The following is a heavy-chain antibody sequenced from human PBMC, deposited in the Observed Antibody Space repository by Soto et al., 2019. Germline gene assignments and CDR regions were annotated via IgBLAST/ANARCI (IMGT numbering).Heavy chain of an antibody. CDR3: VTAAEYSSSKYYYYGMDV. Sequence: PGGSLRLSCSASGFTFSSYAMHWVRQAPGKGLEYVSAISSNGGSTYYADSVKGRFTISRDNSKNTLYLQMSSLRAEDTAVYYCVTAAEYSSSKYYYYGMDVWGQGTTVTVSS. CDR2: ISSNGGST. V-gene: IGHV3-64D*08. CDR1: GFTFSSYA. J-gene: IGHJ6*02. D-gene: IGHD6-6*01.